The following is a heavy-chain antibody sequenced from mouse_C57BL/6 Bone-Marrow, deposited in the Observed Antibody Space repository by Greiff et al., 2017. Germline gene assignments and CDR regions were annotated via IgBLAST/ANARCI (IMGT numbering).Heavy chain of an antibody. V-gene: IGHV1-39*01. D-gene: IGHD1-1*01. J-gene: IGHJ3*01. CDR3: ASPYYYYGPAWFAY. CDR1: GYSFTDYN. Sequence: EVQLQQSGPELVKPGASVKISCKASGYSFTDYNMNWVKQSNGKSLEWIGVINPNYGTTSYNQKFKGKATLTVDQSSSTAYMQLNSLTSEDSAVYYWASPYYYYGPAWFAYWGQGTLVTVSA. CDR2: INPNYGTT.